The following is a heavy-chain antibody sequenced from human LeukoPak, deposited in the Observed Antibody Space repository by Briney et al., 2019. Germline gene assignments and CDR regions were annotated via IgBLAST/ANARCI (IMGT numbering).Heavy chain of an antibody. CDR1: SGSISSSSYY. D-gene: IGHD3-22*01. Sequence: SETLSLTCTVSSGSISSSSYYCGWIRQPPGKGLEWNGSIYYSGSTYYHPSLKGRVTISVDPSQNQFSMKLRSVTAADTAVYYCARVSTRSYYYDSSGFTVGLGYWVQGTLVSVSS. J-gene: IGHJ4*02. CDR3: ARVSTRSYYYDSSGFTVGLGY. V-gene: IGHV4-39*01. CDR2: IYYSGST.